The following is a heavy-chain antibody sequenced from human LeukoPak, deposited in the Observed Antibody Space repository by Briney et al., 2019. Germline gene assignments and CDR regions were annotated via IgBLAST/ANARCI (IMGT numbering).Heavy chain of an antibody. J-gene: IGHJ4*02. CDR1: GFTFSSFG. Sequence: GGSLRLSCAASGFTFSSFGMHWVRQAPGKGLEWMAVISYDGGNKYYADSVKGRFTISRDNSKNTLYLQMNSLRAEDTAVYYCAKGGPGIAAADYWGQGTLVTVSS. D-gene: IGHD6-13*01. V-gene: IGHV3-30*18. CDR3: AKGGPGIAAADY. CDR2: ISYDGGNK.